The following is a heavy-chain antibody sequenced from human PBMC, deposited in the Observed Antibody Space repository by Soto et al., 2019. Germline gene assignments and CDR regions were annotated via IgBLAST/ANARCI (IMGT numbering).Heavy chain of an antibody. CDR2: IDPSDSYI. CDR3: AIPLPRSTAFYQ. D-gene: IGHD2-2*01. CDR1: GYTFTNYY. V-gene: IGHV5-10-1*01. Sequence: GESLKISCQASGYTFTNYYIAWVRQVPGKGLEWMGRIDPSDSYIKYSPSFEGHVTMSVDKSISTAFLQWSRLEASDTAMYFCAIPLPRSTAFYQWGEASLVTV. J-gene: IGHJ4*02.